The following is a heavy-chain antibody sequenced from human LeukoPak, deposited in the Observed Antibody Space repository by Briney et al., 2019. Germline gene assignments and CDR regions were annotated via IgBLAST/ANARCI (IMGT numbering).Heavy chain of an antibody. V-gene: IGHV3-30*18. CDR2: ISYDGSNK. Sequence: PGRSLRLSCAASGFTFSSYGMHWVRQAPGKGLEWVAVISYDGSNKYYADSVKGRFTISRDNSKNTLYLQMNSLRAEDTAVYYCAKVRSGSYYPHPRYYFDYWGQGTLVTVSS. CDR3: AKVRSGSYYPHPRYYFDY. CDR1: GFTFSSYG. D-gene: IGHD1-26*01. J-gene: IGHJ4*02.